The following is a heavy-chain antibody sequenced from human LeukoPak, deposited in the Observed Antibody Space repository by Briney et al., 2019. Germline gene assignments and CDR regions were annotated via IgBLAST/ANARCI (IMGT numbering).Heavy chain of an antibody. Sequence: PSETLSLTCAVSNYSITSGYFWGWIRQPPGKGREWIASIYHSGTTYYNPSLRNRVTLFVDTSKNQLSLKLTTLTAADTAVYYCARDGVFHDSDGYSFDYWGQGTLVTVSS. CDR3: ARDGVFHDSDGYSFDY. CDR2: IYHSGTT. V-gene: IGHV4-38-2*02. CDR1: NYSITSGYF. D-gene: IGHD3-22*01. J-gene: IGHJ4*02.